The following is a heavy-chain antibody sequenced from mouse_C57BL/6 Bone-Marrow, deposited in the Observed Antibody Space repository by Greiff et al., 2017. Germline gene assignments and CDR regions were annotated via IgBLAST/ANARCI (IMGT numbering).Heavy chain of an antibody. CDR2: IHPNSGST. D-gene: IGHD2-4*01. J-gene: IGHJ4*01. CDR1: GYTFTSYW. V-gene: IGHV1-64*01. CDR3: ARCDYDGYYYAMDY. Sequence: QVHVKQPGAELVKPGASVKLSCKASGYTFTSYWMHWVKQRPGQGLEWIGMIHPNSGSTNYNEKFKSKATLTVDKSSSTAYMQLSSLTSEDSAVYYCARCDYDGYYYAMDYWGQGTSVTVSS.